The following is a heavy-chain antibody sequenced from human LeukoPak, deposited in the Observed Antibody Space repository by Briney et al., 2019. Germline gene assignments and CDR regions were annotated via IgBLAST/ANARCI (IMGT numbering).Heavy chain of an antibody. CDR1: GGSISSYY. V-gene: IGHV4-59*01. D-gene: IGHD3-10*01. J-gene: IGHJ4*02. Sequence: PSETLSLTCTVSGGSISSYYWSWIRQPPGKGLEWIGYIYYSGSTNYNPSLKSRVTISVDTSKNQFSLKLSSVTAADTAVYYCARWRGFGELRFDYWGQGTLVTVSS. CDR2: IYYSGST. CDR3: ARWRGFGELRFDY.